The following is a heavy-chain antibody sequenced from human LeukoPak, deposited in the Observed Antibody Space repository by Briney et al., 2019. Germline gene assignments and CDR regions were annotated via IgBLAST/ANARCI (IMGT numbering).Heavy chain of an antibody. CDR1: GGSFSGYY. J-gene: IGHJ6*02. V-gene: IGHV4-34*01. D-gene: IGHD2-2*01. CDR3: ARGLQLPYHYYYYYGMDV. CDR2: INHSGST. Sequence: PSETLSLTCAVYGGSFSGYYWSWIRQPPGKGLEWIGEINHSGSTNYNPSLKSRVTISVDTSKNQFSLKLSSVTAADTAVYYCARGLQLPYHYYYYYGMDVWGQGTTVTVSS.